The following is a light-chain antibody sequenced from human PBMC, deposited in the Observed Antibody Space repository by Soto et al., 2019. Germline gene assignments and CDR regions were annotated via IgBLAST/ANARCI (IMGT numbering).Light chain of an antibody. J-gene: IGKJ3*01. CDR3: QESYSVPFFT. Sequence: DIQLTQSPSSLSASVGDRVTITCRASQSISAYLNWFQQKPGEPPKLLIYAASTLQSGVPSRFSGSGSGTDFSLTISSLQPEDFATYHCQESYSVPFFTFGPGTKVDVK. CDR1: QSISAY. CDR2: AAS. V-gene: IGKV1-39*01.